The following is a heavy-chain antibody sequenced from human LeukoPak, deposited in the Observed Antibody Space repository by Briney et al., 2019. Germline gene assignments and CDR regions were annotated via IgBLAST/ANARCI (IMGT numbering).Heavy chain of an antibody. V-gene: IGHV3-30-3*01. J-gene: IGHJ5*02. CDR3: ARGGRELLDWFDP. CDR2: ISYDGSNK. Sequence: GGSLRLSCAASGFTFSSYAMHWVRQAPGKGLEWVAVISYDGSNKYYADSVKGRFTISRDNAKNSLYLQMNSLRAEDTAVYYCARGGRELLDWFDPWGQGTLVTVSS. CDR1: GFTFSSYA. D-gene: IGHD1-26*01.